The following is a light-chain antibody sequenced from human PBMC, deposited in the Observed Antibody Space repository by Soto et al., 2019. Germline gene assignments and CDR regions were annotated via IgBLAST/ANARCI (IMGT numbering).Light chain of an antibody. CDR1: LLISNY. CDR3: QKYNSPPIT. Sequence: DSHLIHSPSSLSDSLLHRVTITCRARLLISNYLAWYQQKPGKIPNLLIYAASTLQAGVPSRFSGSGSGTDFTLTISSLQAEDVAAYYCQKYNSPPITFGGGTKVDIK. CDR2: AAS. V-gene: IGKV1-27*01. J-gene: IGKJ4*01.